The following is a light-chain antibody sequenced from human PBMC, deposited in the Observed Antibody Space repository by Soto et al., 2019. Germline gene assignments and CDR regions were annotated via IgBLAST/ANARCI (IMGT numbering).Light chain of an antibody. CDR3: QSFDNSLSGSYV. CDR2: ANS. CDR1: SSNLGAGYN. Sequence: QSVLTQPPSVSGAPGQSVTISCTGNSSNLGAGYNVHWYQQLPGTSPKVLIYANSNRPSGVPDRFSGSRSGTSASLAITGLQAEDVADYYCQSFDNSLSGSYVFGSGTKVTVL. J-gene: IGLJ1*01. V-gene: IGLV1-40*01.